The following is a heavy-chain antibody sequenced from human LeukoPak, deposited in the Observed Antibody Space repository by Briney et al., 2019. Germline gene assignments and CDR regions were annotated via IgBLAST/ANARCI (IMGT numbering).Heavy chain of an antibody. J-gene: IGHJ4*02. V-gene: IGHV3-21*01. CDR1: GFTFSSYS. D-gene: IGHD6-6*01. CDR2: ISSSSSYI. Sequence: GGSLRLSCAASGFTFSSYSMNWVRQAPGKGLEWVSSISSSSSYIYYADSVKGRFTISRDNAKNSLYLQMNSLRAEDTAVYYCARDWNIAARPHFDYWGQGTLVTVSS. CDR3: ARDWNIAARPHFDY.